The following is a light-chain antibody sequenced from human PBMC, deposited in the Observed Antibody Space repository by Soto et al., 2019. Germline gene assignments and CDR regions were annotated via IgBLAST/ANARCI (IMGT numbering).Light chain of an antibody. CDR2: DAS. CDR1: QSISGW. J-gene: IGKJ5*01. Sequence: DIQIAPEPTTVWASFRDRCTITHRASQSISGWLAWYQQKPGKAPKLLIYDASSLKRGVPSRFSGSVSWTECSLTISRLDLEDFAEYYCQSYVSLLISFGEGTGREI. V-gene: IGKV1-5*01. CDR3: QSYVSLLIS.